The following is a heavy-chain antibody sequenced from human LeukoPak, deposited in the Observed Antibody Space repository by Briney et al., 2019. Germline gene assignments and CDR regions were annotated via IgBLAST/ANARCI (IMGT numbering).Heavy chain of an antibody. V-gene: IGHV1-2*04. D-gene: IGHD4-23*01. Sequence: ASVTVSCTASGYTFTGYYMHWVRQAPGQGLEWMGWINPNSGGTNYAQKFQGWVTMTRDTSISTAYMELSRLRSDDTAVYYCARERVVTPRYYYYYGMDVWGQGTTVTVSS. CDR2: INPNSGGT. CDR3: ARERVVTPRYYYYYGMDV. J-gene: IGHJ6*02. CDR1: GYTFTGYY.